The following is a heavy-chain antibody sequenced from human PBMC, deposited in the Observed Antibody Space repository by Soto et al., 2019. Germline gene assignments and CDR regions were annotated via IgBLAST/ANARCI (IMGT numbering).Heavy chain of an antibody. V-gene: IGHV1-3*01. J-gene: IGHJ6*02. CDR2: INAGNGNT. Sequence: GASVKVSCKASGYTFTSYAMHWVRQAPGQRLEWMGWINAGNGNTKYSQKFQGRVTITRDTSASTAYMELSSLRSEDTAVYYCARDGYCSSTSCYCSRSGMDVWGQGTTVTVSS. CDR3: ARDGYCSSTSCYCSRSGMDV. D-gene: IGHD2-2*01. CDR1: GYTFTSYA.